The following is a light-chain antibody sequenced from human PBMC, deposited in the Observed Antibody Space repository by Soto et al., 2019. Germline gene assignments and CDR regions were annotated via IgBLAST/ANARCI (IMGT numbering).Light chain of an antibody. V-gene: IGKV1-5*01. Sequence: IQMTPSPSTLSASVGSRATITCRASESIDNWLAWYQQKPGKAPKLLIFAASTLVRWVPSRFSGRGSGTEFTLTIRRFEDFDYDSFYYYNYRTGCTFGGGTKVDI. J-gene: IGKJ4*01. CDR3: YNYRTGCT. CDR1: ESIDNW. CDR2: AAS.